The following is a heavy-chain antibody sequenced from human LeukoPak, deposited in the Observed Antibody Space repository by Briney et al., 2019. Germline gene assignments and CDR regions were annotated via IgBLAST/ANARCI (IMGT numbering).Heavy chain of an antibody. CDR2: ISAYNGNT. J-gene: IGHJ5*02. CDR3: ARDRAVTEDLGGYWFDP. D-gene: IGHD3-10*01. V-gene: IGHV1-18*01. Sequence: ASVKVSCKASGYSFISYGISWVRQAPGQGLEWMGWISAYNGNTNYAQKLQGRVTMTTDTSTSTAYMELRSLRSEDTAVYYCARDRAVTEDLGGYWFDPWGQGTLVTVSS. CDR1: GYSFISYG.